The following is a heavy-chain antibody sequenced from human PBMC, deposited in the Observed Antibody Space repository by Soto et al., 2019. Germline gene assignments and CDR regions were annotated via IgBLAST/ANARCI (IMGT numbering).Heavy chain of an antibody. CDR1: GFTFSSYG. CDR3: AKDLLIYSSGWYFDY. Sequence: GGSVRLSCAASGFTFSSYGMHWVRQAPGKGLEWVAVISYDGSNKYYADSVKGRFTISRDNSKNTLYLQMNSPRAEDTAVYYCAKDLLIYSSGWYFDYWGQGTLVTVSS. V-gene: IGHV3-30*18. J-gene: IGHJ4*02. D-gene: IGHD6-19*01. CDR2: ISYDGSNK.